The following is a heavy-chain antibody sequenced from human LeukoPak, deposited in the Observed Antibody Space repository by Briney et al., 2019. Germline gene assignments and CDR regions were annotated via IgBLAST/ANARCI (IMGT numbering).Heavy chain of an antibody. CDR2: MNPNSGKT. D-gene: IGHD3-10*01. CDR1: GYTFTSYD. J-gene: IGHJ5*02. CDR3: ARGRVLLWFGELFTPQNWFDP. Sequence: ASVKVSCKASGYTFTSYDINSVRQATGQGLEWMGWMNPNSGKTGYAQKFQGRVTMTRNTSISTAYMELSSLRSEDTAVYYCARGRVLLWFGELFTPQNWFDPWGQGTLVTVSS. V-gene: IGHV1-8*01.